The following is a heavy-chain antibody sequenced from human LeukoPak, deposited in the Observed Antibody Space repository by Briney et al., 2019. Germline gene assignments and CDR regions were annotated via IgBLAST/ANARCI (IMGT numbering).Heavy chain of an antibody. J-gene: IGHJ4*02. Sequence: SETLSLTCTVSGGSISSSSYYWGWIRQPPGKGLEWIGSIYYSGSTYYNPSLKNRVTISVDTSKNQFSLKLSSVTAADTAVYYCARGLQYSSSTFDYWGQGTLVTVSS. D-gene: IGHD6-6*01. CDR2: IYYSGST. V-gene: IGHV4-39*07. CDR1: GGSISSSSYY. CDR3: ARGLQYSSSTFDY.